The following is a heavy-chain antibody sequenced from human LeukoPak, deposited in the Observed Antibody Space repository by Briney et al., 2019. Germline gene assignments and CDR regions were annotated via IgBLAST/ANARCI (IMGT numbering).Heavy chain of an antibody. D-gene: IGHD4-17*01. CDR2: ISGSGGST. CDR1: GFTFSSYA. CDR3: AIPPPSGDYWGYYFDY. Sequence: PGGSLRLSCAASGFTFSSYAMSWVRQAPGKGLEWVSAISGSGGSTYYADSVKGRFTISRDNSKNTLYLQMNSLRAEDTAVYYCAIPPPSGDYWGYYFDYWGQGTLVTVSS. J-gene: IGHJ4*02. V-gene: IGHV3-23*01.